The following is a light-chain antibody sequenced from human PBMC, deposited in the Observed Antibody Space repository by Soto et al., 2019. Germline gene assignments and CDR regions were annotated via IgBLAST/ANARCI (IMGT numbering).Light chain of an antibody. CDR2: GAS. V-gene: IGKV3-20*01. CDR1: QSVNSNS. J-gene: IGKJ1*01. CDR3: QQYAGSAT. Sequence: ENVLTQSPGTLSLSPGERATLSCRASQSVNSNSLAWYQQRPGQAPRLLIYGASIRAIGIPDRFSGSGSGTDFSLTITRLEPEDFAVYYWQQYAGSATFGQGTKVEIK.